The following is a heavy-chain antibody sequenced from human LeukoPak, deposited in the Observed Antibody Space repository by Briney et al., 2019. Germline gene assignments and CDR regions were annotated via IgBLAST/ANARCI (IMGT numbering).Heavy chain of an antibody. Sequence: SETLSLTCTVSGGSISSYYWSWIRQPPGKGLEWIGYIYYSGSTNYNPSLKSRVTISVDTSKNQFSLKLSSVTAAVTAVYYCAREEPYSYYYDSSGYYRGWFDPWGQGTLVTVSS. D-gene: IGHD3-22*01. V-gene: IGHV4-59*01. CDR1: GGSISSYY. J-gene: IGHJ5*02. CDR3: AREEPYSYYYDSSGYYRGWFDP. CDR2: IYYSGST.